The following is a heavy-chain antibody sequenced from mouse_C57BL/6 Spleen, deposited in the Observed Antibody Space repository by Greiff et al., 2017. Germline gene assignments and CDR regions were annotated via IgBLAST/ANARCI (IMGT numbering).Heavy chain of an antibody. V-gene: IGHV1-18*01. CDR3: ARSWEGGDYFDY. J-gene: IGHJ2*01. D-gene: IGHD4-1*01. CDR2: INPNNGGT. CDR1: GYTFTDYN. Sequence: VQLQQSGPELVKPGASVKIPCKASGYTFTDYNMDWVKQSHGKSLEWIGDINPNNGGTIYNQKFKGKATLTVDKSSSTAYMELRSLTSEDTAVYYCARSWEGGDYFDYWGQGTTLTVSS.